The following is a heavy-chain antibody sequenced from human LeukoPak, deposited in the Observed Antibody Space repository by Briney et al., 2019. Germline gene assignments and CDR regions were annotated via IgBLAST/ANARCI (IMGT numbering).Heavy chain of an antibody. CDR2: IYPDDSDT. Sequence: GEALKISCKGSGYSFTNYWIGWVRQMPGRGLEWMGIIYPDDSDTRYSPSFQGQVTISADKSISTAYLQWSSLKASDTAMYYCARSSGYCSSTSCYGHFDYWGQGTLVTVSS. D-gene: IGHD2-2*01. CDR3: ARSSGYCSSTSCYGHFDY. J-gene: IGHJ4*02. V-gene: IGHV5-51*01. CDR1: GYSFTNYW.